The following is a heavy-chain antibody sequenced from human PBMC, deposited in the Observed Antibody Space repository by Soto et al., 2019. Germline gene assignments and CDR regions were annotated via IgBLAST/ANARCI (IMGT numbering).Heavy chain of an antibody. Sequence: PGGSLRLSCAASGFTFSDYEMNWVRQTPGKGLEWISSIGSSGSPINYAASVQGRFSVSRDIARNVLSLQMNSLRAEDTAVYYCARAYWSENPYDYWGPVTLVTVSS. J-gene: IGHJ4*02. CDR2: IGSSGSPI. CDR3: ARAYWSENPYDY. D-gene: IGHD3-3*01. CDR1: GFTFSDYE. V-gene: IGHV3-48*03.